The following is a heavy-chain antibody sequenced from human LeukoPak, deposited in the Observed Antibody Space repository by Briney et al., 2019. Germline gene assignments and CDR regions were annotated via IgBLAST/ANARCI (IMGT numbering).Heavy chain of an antibody. V-gene: IGHV3-64D*06. CDR2: ITNNGGST. D-gene: IGHD5-18*01. CDR1: GFTFSRYP. CDR3: VIRGDNYAYDN. Sequence: PGGSLRLSCSASGFTFSRYPMHWVRQPLGKGLEYVSGITNNGGSTYYADSVKGRFTISRDNSKNTLYLQLNSLRGEDTAVYYCVIRGDNYAYDNWGQGTLVTVSS. J-gene: IGHJ4*02.